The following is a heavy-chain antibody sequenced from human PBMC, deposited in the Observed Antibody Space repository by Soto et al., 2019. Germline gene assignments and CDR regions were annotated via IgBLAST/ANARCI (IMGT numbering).Heavy chain of an antibody. J-gene: IGHJ3*02. CDR2: ISYDGSNK. D-gene: IGHD3-22*01. V-gene: IGHV3-30-3*01. CDR3: AREDMIVVANDAFDI. Sequence: LRLSCAASGFTFSSYAMHWVRQAPGKGLEWVAVISYDGSNKYYADSVKGRFTISRDNSKNTLYLQMNSLRAEDTAVYYCAREDMIVVANDAFDIWGQGTMVTVSS. CDR1: GFTFSSYA.